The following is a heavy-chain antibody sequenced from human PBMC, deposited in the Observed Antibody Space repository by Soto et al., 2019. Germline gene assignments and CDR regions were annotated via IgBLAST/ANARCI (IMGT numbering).Heavy chain of an antibody. CDR3: AKVRYYNGPYAY. CDR1: GFSLSDNA. CDR2: IALTSSTI. D-gene: IGHD2-15*01. J-gene: IGHJ4*02. V-gene: IGHV3-48*01. Sequence: VGSLRLSCAASGFSLSDNAMNWVRQAPGKGLEWISYIALTSSTIYYADSVKGRFTISRDNAQNSVFLQMGSLRAEDTAIYYCAKVRYYNGPYAYWGQGTQVTVSS.